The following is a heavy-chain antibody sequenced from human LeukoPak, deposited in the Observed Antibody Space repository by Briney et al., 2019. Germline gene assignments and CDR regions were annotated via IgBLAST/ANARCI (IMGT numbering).Heavy chain of an antibody. V-gene: IGHV3-23*01. D-gene: IGHD3-9*01. CDR2: ISGSGGST. CDR3: AKGILRYFDWFPGY. Sequence: PGGSLRLSCAASGFTFSSYAMSWVRQAPGKGLEWVSAISGSGGSTYYADSVKGRFTISRDNSKNTLYLQVNSLRAEDTAVYYCAKGILRYFDWFPGYWGQGTLVIVSS. CDR1: GFTFSSYA. J-gene: IGHJ4*02.